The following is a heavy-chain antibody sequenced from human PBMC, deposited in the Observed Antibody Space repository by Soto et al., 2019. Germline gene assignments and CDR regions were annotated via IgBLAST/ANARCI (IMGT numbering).Heavy chain of an antibody. J-gene: IGHJ4*02. CDR1: GFMFSSYS. Sequence: GGDLSLSCADSGFMFSSYSMSWVLQTPVKVLEWVSAITATGDRTYYADSVTGRFTMARDNSKKTHYLQMTSLRAEDTAMYYCATMNGYFEYWGQGTPVTASS. V-gene: IGHV3-23*01. CDR2: ITATGDRT. D-gene: IGHD3-22*01. CDR3: ATMNGYFEY.